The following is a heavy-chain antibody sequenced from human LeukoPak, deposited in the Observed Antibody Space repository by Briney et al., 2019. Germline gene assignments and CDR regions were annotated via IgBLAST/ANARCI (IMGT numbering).Heavy chain of an antibody. V-gene: IGHV3-15*01. CDR2: IKSKTDGGTT. CDR1: GFTFSNAW. CDR3: TTEGPGMGGWRLDY. J-gene: IGHJ4*02. D-gene: IGHD3-16*01. Sequence: GGSLRLSCAASGFTFSNAWMSWVRQAPGKGLEWVGRIKSKTDGGTTDYAAPVKGRSTISRDDSKNTLYLQMNSLKTEDTAVYYCTTEGPGMGGWRLDYWGQGTLVTVSS.